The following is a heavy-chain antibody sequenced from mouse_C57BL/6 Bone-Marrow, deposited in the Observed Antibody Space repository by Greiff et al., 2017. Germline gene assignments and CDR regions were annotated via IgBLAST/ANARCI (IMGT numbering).Heavy chain of an antibody. CDR2: ISNLAYSI. J-gene: IGHJ1*03. Sequence: VQLKESGGGLVQPGGSLKLSCAASGFTFSDYGMAWVRQAPRKGPEWVAFISNLAYSIYYADTVTGRCTISRENAKNTLYLEMSSLRSEDTAMYYCARQNDGYYGWYFDVWGTGTTVTVSS. D-gene: IGHD2-3*01. V-gene: IGHV5-15*01. CDR3: ARQNDGYYGWYFDV. CDR1: GFTFSDYG.